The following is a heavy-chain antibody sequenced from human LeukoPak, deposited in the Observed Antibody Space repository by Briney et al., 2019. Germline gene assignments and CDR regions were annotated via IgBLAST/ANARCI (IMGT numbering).Heavy chain of an antibody. CDR2: IYYSGST. Sequence: SETLSLTCTVSGGSISSYYWSWIRQPPGKGLEWLGYIYYSGSTNYNPSLKSRVTISVDTSKNQFSLKLSSVTAADTAVYYCARVGPNCGGDCFAVGFDYWGQGTLVTVSS. J-gene: IGHJ4*02. CDR1: GGSISSYY. CDR3: ARVGPNCGGDCFAVGFDY. D-gene: IGHD2-21*02. V-gene: IGHV4-59*01.